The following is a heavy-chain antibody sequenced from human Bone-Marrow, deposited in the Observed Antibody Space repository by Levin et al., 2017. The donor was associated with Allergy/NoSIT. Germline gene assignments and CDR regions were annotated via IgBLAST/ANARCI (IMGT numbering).Heavy chain of an antibody. Sequence: ASVKVSCKASSDTFRTYGMSWVRQAPGQGLEWMGWISPNSDDRKSAQKFEGRVTMTRDTSPFTAYMELTGLRSDDTAVYYCARDKFGREVLQGTLGYWGQGTLVTVSS. V-gene: IGHV1-2*02. CDR3: ARDKFGREVLQGTLGY. J-gene: IGHJ4*02. CDR2: ISPNSDDR. CDR1: SDTFRTYG. D-gene: IGHD3-16*01.